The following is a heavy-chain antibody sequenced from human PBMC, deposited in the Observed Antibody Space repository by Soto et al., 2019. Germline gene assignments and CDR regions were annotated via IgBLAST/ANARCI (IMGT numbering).Heavy chain of an antibody. V-gene: IGHV3-30*03. D-gene: IGHD6-19*01. Sequence: LRLSCVASGFNFRTYGMHWVRQAPGKGLEWVANIFYDGISKYYADAVRGRFSVTRDNSKNTLDLQMTSLKEEDTAVYYCARDRQQWLTSSLDPWGQGTLVTVLL. CDR3: ARDRQQWLTSSLDP. CDR1: GFNFRTYG. CDR2: IFYDGISK. J-gene: IGHJ5*02.